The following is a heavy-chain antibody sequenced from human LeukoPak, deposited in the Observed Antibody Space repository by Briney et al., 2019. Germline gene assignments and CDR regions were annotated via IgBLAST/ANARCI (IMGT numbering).Heavy chain of an antibody. CDR1: GFIFSSYN. D-gene: IGHD6-13*01. CDR3: AREWGPIAAAGTGSEYYFDY. V-gene: IGHV3-21*01. CDR2: ISSSSSYI. J-gene: IGHJ4*02. Sequence: GGSLRLSCAASGFIFSSYNMNWVRQAPGKGLEWVSSISSSSSYIYYADSVKGRFTISRDNAKNTLYLQVNSLRAEDTAVYYCAREWGPIAAAGTGSEYYFDYWGQGTLVTVSS.